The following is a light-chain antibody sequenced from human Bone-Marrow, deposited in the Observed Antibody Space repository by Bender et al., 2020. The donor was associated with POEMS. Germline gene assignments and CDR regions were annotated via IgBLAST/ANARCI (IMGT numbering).Light chain of an antibody. CDR1: SSDVGGYNY. J-gene: IGLJ2*01. CDR3: ATWDDSLSGPI. V-gene: IGLV2-14*01. CDR2: DVS. Sequence: QSALTQPASVSGSPGQSITISCTGTSSDVGGYNYVSWYQQHAGKVPKLMIYDVSKRPSGVPDRFSGSKSGTSASLAFSGLRSEDEADYYCATWDDSLSGPIFGGGTKLTVL.